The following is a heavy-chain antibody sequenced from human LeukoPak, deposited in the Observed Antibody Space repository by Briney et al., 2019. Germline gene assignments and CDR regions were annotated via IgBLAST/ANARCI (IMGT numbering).Heavy chain of an antibody. CDR2: IYTRGST. CDR3: ARGRYCSADICSGGDALDI. Sequence: SETLSLTCTVSGGSINNHYWSWIRQPAGKGLEWIGRIYTRGSTNYNPSLKSRVTMSVDTSKNQFSLKLSSVTAADTAVYYCARGRYCSADICSGGDALDIWGQGTMVSVSS. V-gene: IGHV4-4*07. CDR1: GGSINNHY. J-gene: IGHJ3*02. D-gene: IGHD2-15*01.